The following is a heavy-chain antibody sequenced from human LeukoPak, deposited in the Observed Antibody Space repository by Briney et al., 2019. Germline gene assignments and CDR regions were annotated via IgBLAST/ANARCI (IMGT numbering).Heavy chain of an antibody. CDR2: IYPSGTT. V-gene: IGHV4-4*07. Sequence: SETLSLTCSVSGGSLSSYYWSWIRQSAGKGLEWIGRIYPSGTTNYNPSLKSRVIVSLDTSKNHFSLNLSSVTAADTAMYYCAREEFCNGGGCSFDSWGQGALVTVSS. D-gene: IGHD2-15*01. J-gene: IGHJ4*02. CDR3: AREEFCNGGGCSFDS. CDR1: GGSLSSYY.